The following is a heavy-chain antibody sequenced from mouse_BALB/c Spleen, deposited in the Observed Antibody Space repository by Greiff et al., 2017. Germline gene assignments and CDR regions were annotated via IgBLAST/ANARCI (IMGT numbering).Heavy chain of an antibody. CDR3: ARWLLRYYAMDY. CDR1: GFNINDTY. J-gene: IGHJ4*01. Sequence: VQLQQSGAELVKPGASVKLSCTASGFNINDTYMHWVKQRPEQGLEWIGRIDPANGNTKYDPKFQGKATITADTSSNTAYLQLSSLTSEDTAVYYCARWLLRYYAMDYWGQGTSVTVSS. V-gene: IGHV14-3*02. CDR2: IDPANGNT. D-gene: IGHD2-3*01.